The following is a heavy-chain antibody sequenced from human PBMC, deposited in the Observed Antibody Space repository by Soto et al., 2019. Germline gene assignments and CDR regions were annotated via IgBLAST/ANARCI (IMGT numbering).Heavy chain of an antibody. V-gene: IGHV3-30*18. J-gene: IGHJ2*01. CDR3: AKAASYKWLVHDWYLDL. Sequence: QVQLVESGGGVVQPGRSLRLSCAASGFTFSNYVIHWVRRAPGKGLEWVAVISFDGSNKYHVDSVKGRFTVSRDNSKNTVYLEMNSLRTEDTAVYHCAKAASYKWLVHDWYLDLWRRVTLVTVSS. CDR1: GFTFSNYV. D-gene: IGHD6-19*01. CDR2: ISFDGSNK.